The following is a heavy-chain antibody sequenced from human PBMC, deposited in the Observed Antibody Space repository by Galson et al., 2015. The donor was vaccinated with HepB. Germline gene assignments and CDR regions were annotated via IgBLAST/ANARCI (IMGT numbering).Heavy chain of an antibody. CDR1: GFTLSGSG. CDR2: IRNRANNYAT. CDR3: TRPGYGSSWFLDYSHGMDI. D-gene: IGHD6-13*01. V-gene: IGHV3-73*01. J-gene: IGHJ6*02. Sequence: SLRLSCAASGFTLSGSGIHWVRLASGKGLEWVGRIRNRANNYATAYAASVRGRFTVSRDDSKNTAYLQMNRLKTEDTAVYYCTRPGYGSSWFLDYSHGMDIWGQGTTVIVS.